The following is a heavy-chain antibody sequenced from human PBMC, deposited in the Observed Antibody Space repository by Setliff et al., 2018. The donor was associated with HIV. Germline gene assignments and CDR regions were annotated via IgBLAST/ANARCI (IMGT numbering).Heavy chain of an antibody. CDR3: ARDGVPYSSSWYVPDY. CDR1: GFTFSSYW. J-gene: IGHJ4*02. CDR2: IKQDGSEK. D-gene: IGHD6-13*01. V-gene: IGHV3-7*01. Sequence: GSLRLSCAASGFTFSSYWMSWVRQAPGKGLEWVANIKQDGSEKYYVDSVKGRFTISRDNAKNSLYLQMNSLRAEDTAVYYCARDGVPYSSSWYVPDYWGQGTLVTVSS.